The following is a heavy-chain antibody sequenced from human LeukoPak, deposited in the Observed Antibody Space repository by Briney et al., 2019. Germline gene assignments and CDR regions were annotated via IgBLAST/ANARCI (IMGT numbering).Heavy chain of an antibody. CDR1: GFTFSRYG. V-gene: IGHV3-30*04. CDR2: ISYDGSNK. D-gene: IGHD3-16*01. J-gene: IGHJ4*02. CDR3: ARDQGGVGY. Sequence: GGSLRLSCAASGFTFSRYGMHWVRQAPGKGLEWVTAISYDGSNKYYADSVKGRFTISRDNSKNTLYVQMNSLRAEDTAVYYCARDQGGVGYWGQGTLVTVSS.